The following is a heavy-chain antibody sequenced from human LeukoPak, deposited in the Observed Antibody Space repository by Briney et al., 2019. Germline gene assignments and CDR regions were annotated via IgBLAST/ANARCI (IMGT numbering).Heavy chain of an antibody. V-gene: IGHV4-34*01. CDR3: ARGITMVRGPPYNWFDP. CDR1: GGFFSGYY. D-gene: IGHD3-10*01. CDR2: INHSGST. Sequence: SETMSLTCAVYGGFFSGYYWSWISQPPGKGLEWIGEINHSGSTNYNPSLKSRVTISVDTSKNQCSLKLSSVTAADTAVYYCARGITMVRGPPYNWFDPWGQGTLVTVSS. J-gene: IGHJ5*02.